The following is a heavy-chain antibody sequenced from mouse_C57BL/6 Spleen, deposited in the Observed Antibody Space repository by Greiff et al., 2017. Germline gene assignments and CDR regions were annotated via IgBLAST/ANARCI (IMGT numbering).Heavy chain of an antibody. V-gene: IGHV1-80*01. Sequence: QVQLKQSGAELVKPGASVKISCKASGYAFSSYWMNWVKQRPGKGLEWIGQIYPGDGDTNYNGKFKGKATLTADKSSSTAYMQLSSLTSEDSAVYFCARRGGYYGRGFDYWGQGTTLTVSS. CDR2: IYPGDGDT. J-gene: IGHJ2*01. CDR1: GYAFSSYW. CDR3: ARRGGYYGRGFDY. D-gene: IGHD2-3*01.